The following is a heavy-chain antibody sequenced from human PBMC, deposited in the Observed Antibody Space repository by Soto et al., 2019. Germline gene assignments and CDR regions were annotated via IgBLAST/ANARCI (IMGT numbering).Heavy chain of an antibody. Sequence: PGGSLRLSCAASGLTFSSYAMHWVRQAPGKGLEYVSAISGNGGSTYYANSVKGRFTISRDNSKNTLYLQMGSLRAEDMAVYSCARSSQLPGAFDIWGQGTMVTVSS. CDR2: ISGNGGST. V-gene: IGHV3-64*01. D-gene: IGHD1-7*01. CDR1: GLTFSSYA. CDR3: ARSSQLPGAFDI. J-gene: IGHJ3*02.